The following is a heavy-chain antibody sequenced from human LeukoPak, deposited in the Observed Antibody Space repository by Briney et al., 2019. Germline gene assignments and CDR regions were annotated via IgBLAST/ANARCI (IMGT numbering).Heavy chain of an antibody. D-gene: IGHD2-8*01. V-gene: IGHV3-30-3*01. Sequence: GRSLRLSCAASGFTFSSYAMHWVRQAPGKGLEGVAVISYDGSNKYYAASVKGRFTISRDNSKNTLYLQMNSLRAEDTAVYYCARDLLIVPHYYYGMDVWGQGTTVTVSS. CDR2: ISYDGSNK. CDR1: GFTFSSYA. J-gene: IGHJ6*02. CDR3: ARDLLIVPHYYYGMDV.